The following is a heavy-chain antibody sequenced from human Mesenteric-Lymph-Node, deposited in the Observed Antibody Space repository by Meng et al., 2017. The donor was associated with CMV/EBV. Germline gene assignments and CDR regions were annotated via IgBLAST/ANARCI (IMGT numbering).Heavy chain of an antibody. CDR3: ARDKEGGRKYYFDY. J-gene: IGHJ4*02. CDR1: GFTFSSYA. V-gene: IGHV3-30-3*01. D-gene: IGHD3-16*01. Sequence: GESLKISCAASGFTFSSYAMHWVRQAPGKGLEWVAVISYDGSNKYYADSVKGRFTISRDNSKNTLYLQMNSLRAEDTAVYYCARDKEGGRKYYFDYWGQGTLVTVSS. CDR2: ISYDGSNK.